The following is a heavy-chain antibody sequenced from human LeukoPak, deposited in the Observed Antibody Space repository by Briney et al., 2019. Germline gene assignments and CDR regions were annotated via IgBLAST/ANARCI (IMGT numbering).Heavy chain of an antibody. CDR2: IRYDGSNK. D-gene: IGHD1-26*01. CDR3: ANLVGATKSDDY. CDR1: GFTFSSYG. J-gene: IGHJ4*02. Sequence: GGSLRLSCAASGFTFSSYGMHWVRQAPGKGLEWVAFIRYDGSNKYYADSVKGRFTISRDNSKNTLYLQMNSLRAEDTAVYYCANLVGATKSDDYWGQGTLVTVSS. V-gene: IGHV3-30*02.